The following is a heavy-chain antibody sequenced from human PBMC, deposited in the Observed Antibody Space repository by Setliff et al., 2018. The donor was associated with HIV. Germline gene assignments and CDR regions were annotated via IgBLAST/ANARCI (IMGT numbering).Heavy chain of an antibody. V-gene: IGHV4-59*08. D-gene: IGHD3-16*01. Sequence: PSETLSLTCTVSGGSISSYYWSWIRQPPGKGLEWIGYIYYSGSTNYNPSLKSRVTISVDTSKNQFSLKLSSVTAADTAVYYCARLGGYNWLDPWGQGTLVTVSS. CDR1: GGSISSYY. CDR2: IYYSGST. J-gene: IGHJ5*02. CDR3: ARLGGYNWLDP.